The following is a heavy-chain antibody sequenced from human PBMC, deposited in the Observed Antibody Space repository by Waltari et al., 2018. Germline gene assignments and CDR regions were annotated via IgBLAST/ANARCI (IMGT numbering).Heavy chain of an antibody. V-gene: IGHV1-69*13. D-gene: IGHD2-15*01. CDR1: GGTFRSYA. CDR2: IIPIFGTA. CDR3: ARGVFGAGGVAATSPRYFDL. J-gene: IGHJ2*01. Sequence: QVQLVQSGAEVKKPGSSVKVSCKASGGTFRSYAISWLRQAPGQGLGWMGGIIPIFGTANYAQKFQGRVTITADESTSTAYMELSSLRSEDTAVYYCARGVFGAGGVAATSPRYFDLWGRGTLVTVSS.